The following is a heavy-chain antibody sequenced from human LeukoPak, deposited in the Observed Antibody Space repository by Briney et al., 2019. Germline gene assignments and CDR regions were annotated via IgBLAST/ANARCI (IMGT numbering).Heavy chain of an antibody. V-gene: IGHV3-30*18. Sequence: VGSLRLSCAASGFTFSSYGMRWVRQAPGKGLEWVAIITYDGSTKYNLDSERGGFTFSRNDSNNTLYLQINSLRPEDTAVYYCAKQKSASNYYYYYGLDVWGQGTTVTVSS. CDR2: ITYDGSTK. CDR1: GFTFSSYG. J-gene: IGHJ6*02. CDR3: AKQKSASNYYYYYGLDV.